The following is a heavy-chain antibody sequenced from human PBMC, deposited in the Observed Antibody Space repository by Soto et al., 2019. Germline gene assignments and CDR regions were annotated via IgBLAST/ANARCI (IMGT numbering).Heavy chain of an antibody. CDR2: INSDGSST. J-gene: IGHJ1*01. CDR1: GFTFSSYW. V-gene: IGHV3-74*01. Sequence: EVKLAESGGGLVQPGGSLRLSCAASGFTFSSYWMHWVRQAPGKGLVWVSRINSDGSSTSYADSVKGRFTISRDNAKNPLYRQMNRLGAEDTAVSFCARAALGYWGPGTLVTVSS. CDR3: ARAALGY. D-gene: IGHD3-16*01.